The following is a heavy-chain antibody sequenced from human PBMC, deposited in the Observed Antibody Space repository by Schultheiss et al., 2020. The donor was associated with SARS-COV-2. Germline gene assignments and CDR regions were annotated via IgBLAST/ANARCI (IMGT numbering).Heavy chain of an antibody. D-gene: IGHD5-24*01. Sequence: SETLSLTCTVSGGSISSSSYYWGWIRQPPGKGLEWIGSIYYSGSTYYNPSLKSRVTISVDTSKNQFSLKLSSVTAADTAVYYCARAKMATTHFDYWGQGTLVTVSS. CDR1: GGSISSSSYY. CDR3: ARAKMATTHFDY. J-gene: IGHJ4*02. V-gene: IGHV4-39*07. CDR2: IYYSGST.